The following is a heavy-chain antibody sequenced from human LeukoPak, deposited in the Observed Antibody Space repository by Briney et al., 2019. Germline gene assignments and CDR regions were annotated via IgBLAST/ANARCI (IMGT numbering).Heavy chain of an antibody. D-gene: IGHD3-22*01. CDR2: INPNSGGT. CDR1: GYTFTGYY. J-gene: IGHJ4*02. Sequence: GASVKVSCKASGYTFTGYYMHWVRQAPGQGLEWMGWINPNSGGTNYAQKFQGRVTMTRDTSISTAYMELSRLRSDDTAVYYCARVPSYDSSGYNFDYWGQGTVVTVSS. CDR3: ARVPSYDSSGYNFDY. V-gene: IGHV1-2*02.